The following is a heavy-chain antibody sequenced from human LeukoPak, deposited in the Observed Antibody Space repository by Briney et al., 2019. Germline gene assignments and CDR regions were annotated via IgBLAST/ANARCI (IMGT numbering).Heavy chain of an antibody. CDR2: IYYSGST. J-gene: IGHJ6*04. D-gene: IGHD3-3*01. CDR3: ARAQDPPRGPTYYDFWSAHAPGDV. CDR1: GVSISSSSYY. Sequence: PSETLSLTCTVSGVSISSSSYYWGWIRQPPGKGLEWIGSIYYSGSTYYNPSLKSRVTISVDTSKNQFSLKLSSVTAADTAVYYCARAQDPPRGPTYYDFWSAHAPGDVWGKGTTVTVSS. V-gene: IGHV4-39*07.